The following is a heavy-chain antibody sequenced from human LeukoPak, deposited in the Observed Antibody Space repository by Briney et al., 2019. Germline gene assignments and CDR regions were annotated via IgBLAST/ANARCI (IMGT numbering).Heavy chain of an antibody. CDR3: ASYPPRGYSSGWYGYFQH. CDR1: GFIFSSYS. CDR2: ISSSSSYI. J-gene: IGHJ1*01. D-gene: IGHD6-19*01. V-gene: IGHV3-21*01. Sequence: GGSLRLSCAASGFIFSSYSMNWVRQAPGKGLEWVSSISSSSSYIYYADSVKGRFTISRDNAKNSLYLQMNSLRAEDTAVYYCASYPPRGYSSGWYGYFQHWGQGTLVTVSS.